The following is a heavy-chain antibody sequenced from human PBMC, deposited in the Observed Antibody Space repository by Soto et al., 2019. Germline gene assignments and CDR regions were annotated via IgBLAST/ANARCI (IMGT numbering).Heavy chain of an antibody. Sequence: VGSLRLSCVASGFSLSAYAVNWVRQAPGKGLEWVSFISSDSRTIYYADSVEGRFTVSRDNARNSVSLQMDSLRDEDAAVYYCARIKLVEWLLINVDVYDMEVWGQGTPVTVS. CDR3: ARIKLVEWLLINVDVYDMEV. CDR2: ISSDSRTI. J-gene: IGHJ6*02. V-gene: IGHV3-48*02. CDR1: GFSLSAYA. D-gene: IGHD3-3*01.